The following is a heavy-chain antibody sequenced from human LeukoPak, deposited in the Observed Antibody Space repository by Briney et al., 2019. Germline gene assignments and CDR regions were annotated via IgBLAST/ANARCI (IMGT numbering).Heavy chain of an antibody. J-gene: IGHJ4*02. D-gene: IGHD3-10*01. V-gene: IGHV1-24*01. CDR2: FDPEDGET. CDR1: GYTLTELS. CDR3: ATDSNMVRGVIYY. Sequence: ASVKVSSRVSGYTLTELSMHWVRQAPGKGLEWMGGFDPEDGETIYAQKFQGRVTMTEDTSTDTAYMELSSLRSEDTAVYYCATDSNMVRGVIYYWGQGTLVTVSS.